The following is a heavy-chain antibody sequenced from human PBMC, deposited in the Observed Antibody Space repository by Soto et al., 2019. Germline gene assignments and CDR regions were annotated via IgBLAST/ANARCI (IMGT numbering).Heavy chain of an antibody. D-gene: IGHD1-7*01. CDR3: VRHRTGTTWRYYYYYMDV. V-gene: IGHV4-39*01. Sequence: SETLSLTCTVSGGSISSSSYYWGWIRQPPGKGLEWIGSIYYSGSTYYNPSLKSRVTISVDTSKNQFSLKLSSVTAADTAVYYYVRHRTGTTWRYYYYYMDVWSKGTTVTVSS. CDR2: IYYSGST. CDR1: GGSISSSSYY. J-gene: IGHJ6*03.